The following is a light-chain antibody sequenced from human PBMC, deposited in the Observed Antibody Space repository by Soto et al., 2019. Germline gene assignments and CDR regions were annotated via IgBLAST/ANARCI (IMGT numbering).Light chain of an antibody. CDR1: SSNIGAGYD. CDR3: QSYDSSLSGVV. V-gene: IGLV1-40*01. CDR2: GNS. J-gene: IGLJ2*01. Sequence: QSVRTQPPSVSGAPGQRVTISCNGSSSNIGAGYDVHWYQQLPGTAPKLLIYGNSNRPSGVPDRFSGSKSGTSASLAITGLQAEDEADYYCQSYDSSLSGVVFGGGTKVTVL.